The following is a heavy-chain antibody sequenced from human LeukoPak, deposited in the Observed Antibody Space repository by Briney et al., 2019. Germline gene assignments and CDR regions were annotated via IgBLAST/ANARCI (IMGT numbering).Heavy chain of an antibody. CDR2: IDWGDDK. Sequence: SGPALVKPTQTLTLTCTFSGFSLTTSGMCVTWIRQPPGKALEWLALIDWGDDKYYSTSLKTRLTISKDTSKNQVVLTMTNMDPVDTATHYCARTQPGQYYGSGYAFDIWGQGTMVTVSS. D-gene: IGHD3-10*01. CDR1: GFSLTTSGMC. V-gene: IGHV2-70*01. J-gene: IGHJ3*02. CDR3: ARTQPGQYYGSGYAFDI.